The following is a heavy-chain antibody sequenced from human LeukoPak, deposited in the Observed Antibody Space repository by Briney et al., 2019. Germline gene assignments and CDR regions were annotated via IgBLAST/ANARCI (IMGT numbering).Heavy chain of an antibody. D-gene: IGHD3-16*01. CDR2: INPSGGST. CDR1: GYTFTSYY. CDR3: ARGFRGDRLSDY. Sequence: ASVKVSCKASGYTFTSYYMHWVRQAPGQGLEWMGIINPSGGSTSYAQKFQGRVTITRNTSISTAYMELSSLRSEDTAVYYCARGFRGDRLSDYWGQGTLATVSS. J-gene: IGHJ4*02. V-gene: IGHV1-46*01.